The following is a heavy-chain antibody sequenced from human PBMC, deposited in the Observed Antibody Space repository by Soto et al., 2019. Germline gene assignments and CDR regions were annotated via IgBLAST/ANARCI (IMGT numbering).Heavy chain of an antibody. CDR1: GYNFASSW. CDR2: VHPDDSAT. J-gene: IGHJ4*02. D-gene: IGHD3-22*01. V-gene: IGHV5-51*01. CDR3: ARHRGHTSGYYGTLDY. Sequence: GESLKISCNGSGYNFASSWIAWGRQMPGRGLEWMGMVHPDDSATRYSPSFQGQVTISADKSITTAYLQWSGLKASDTATYFCARHRGHTSGYYGTLDYWGQGTSVTVSS.